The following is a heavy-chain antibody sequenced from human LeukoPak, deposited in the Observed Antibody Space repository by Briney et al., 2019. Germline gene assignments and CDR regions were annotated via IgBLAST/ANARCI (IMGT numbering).Heavy chain of an antibody. CDR3: ARLGIGRDYYMDV. J-gene: IGHJ6*03. CDR2: IYPGDSDT. V-gene: IGHV5-51*01. CDR1: GYGFTSYW. D-gene: IGHD3-10*01. Sequence: KTGESLKISCRGFGYGFTSYWIGWVRQWPGKGLEWLGIIYPGDSDTRYSPSFQGQVTISADKSISTAYLQWSSLKASDTAMYYCARLGIGRDYYMDVWGKGTTVTVSS.